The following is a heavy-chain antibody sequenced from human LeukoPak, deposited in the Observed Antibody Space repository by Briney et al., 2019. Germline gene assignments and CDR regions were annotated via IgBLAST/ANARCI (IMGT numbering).Heavy chain of an antibody. CDR1: GYSFFGYW. CDR2: IYPDTSII. D-gene: IGHD1-26*01. J-gene: IGHJ5*02. Sequence: GESLKISCKGSGYSFFGYWIGWVRQMPGKGLEWMGIIYPDTSIIRYNPSFQGQVTFSADKSINTAYLQWNSLKASDTAIYYCERFSGASLSDHWFDPSGEGTQVTVSS. CDR3: ERFSGASLSDHWFDP. V-gene: IGHV5-51*01.